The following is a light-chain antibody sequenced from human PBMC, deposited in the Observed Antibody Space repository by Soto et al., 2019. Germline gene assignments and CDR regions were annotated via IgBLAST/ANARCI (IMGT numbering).Light chain of an antibody. Sequence: QSVLTEPPSVSGAAGQRVTISCTGSSSNIGAGYDVHWYQQLPGTAPKLLIYGNTNRPSGVPDRFSGSKSGTSASLAITGLQAEDEADYYCQSYDSSMSADVFGTGPKVTVL. V-gene: IGLV1-40*01. CDR2: GNT. J-gene: IGLJ1*01. CDR3: QSYDSSMSADV. CDR1: SSNIGAGYD.